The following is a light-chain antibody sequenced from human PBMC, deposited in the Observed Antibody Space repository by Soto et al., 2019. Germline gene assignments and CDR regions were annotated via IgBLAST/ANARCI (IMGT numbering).Light chain of an antibody. Sequence: QSVLTQPASVSGSPGQSITISCTGTSSDVGSYNLVSWYQQHPGKAPKLMIYEVCKRPSGVSNRFSGSKSGNTASLTISGLQAEDEADYYCCSYAGSSTFVFGTGTKLTVL. CDR2: EVC. J-gene: IGLJ1*01. V-gene: IGLV2-23*02. CDR1: SSDVGSYNL. CDR3: CSYAGSSTFV.